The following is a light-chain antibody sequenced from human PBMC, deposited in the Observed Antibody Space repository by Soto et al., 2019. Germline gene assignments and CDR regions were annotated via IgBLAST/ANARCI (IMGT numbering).Light chain of an antibody. CDR3: SSYADPNTLV. V-gene: IGLV2-8*01. Sequence: QSALTQPPSASGSPGQSVTISCTGTSSDIGGYNFVSWYQQHPGKAPKLMIDEVNKRPSGVPDRFSGSKSGNTASLTVSGLQAEDEADYYCSSYADPNTLVFGGGTQLTVL. CDR1: SSDIGGYNF. J-gene: IGLJ2*01. CDR2: EVN.